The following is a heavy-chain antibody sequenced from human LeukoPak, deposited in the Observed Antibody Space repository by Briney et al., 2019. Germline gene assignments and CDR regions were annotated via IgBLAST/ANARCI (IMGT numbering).Heavy chain of an antibody. CDR1: GASMRTYY. J-gene: IGHJ3*01. CDR3: ARDGDSGDFVGAFDV. CDR2: ISDTGST. Sequence: SETLSLTCSVSGASMRTYYWGWVRQTPGKGLEFIGYISDTGSTNYNPSLKSRVTISVDTSKSLFSLRLTSATAADTAVYYCARDGDSGDFVGAFDVWGQGTLVTVS. V-gene: IGHV4-59*01. D-gene: IGHD4-17*01.